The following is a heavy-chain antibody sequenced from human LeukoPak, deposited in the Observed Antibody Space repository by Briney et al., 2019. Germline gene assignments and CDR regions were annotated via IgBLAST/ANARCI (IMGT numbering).Heavy chain of an antibody. Sequence: RASVKVSCKVSGKTLSDLSIHWLRQPPGKGLEWLGGSDPEDGERIYAQMFQGRVTMTEDTSIDTAYMELSSLRSEDTAVYYCVTGFTTMAVDYFDYWGQGTLVTVS. V-gene: IGHV1-24*01. CDR3: VTGFTTMAVDYFDY. CDR1: GKTLSDLS. CDR2: SDPEDGER. D-gene: IGHD5-18*01. J-gene: IGHJ4*02.